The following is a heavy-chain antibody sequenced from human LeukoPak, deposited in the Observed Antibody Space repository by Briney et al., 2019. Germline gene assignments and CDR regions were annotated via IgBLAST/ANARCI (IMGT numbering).Heavy chain of an antibody. V-gene: IGHV4-31*03. CDR1: GGSISSGGYY. CDR2: IYYSGCT. J-gene: IGHJ6*02. Sequence: PSETLSLTCTVSGGSISSGGYYWSWIRKHPGKGLEWIGYIYYSGCTYYNPSLKSRVTISVDTSKNQFSLKLSSVTAADTAVYYCARALWFGESYGMDVWGQGTTVTVSS. D-gene: IGHD3-10*01. CDR3: ARALWFGESYGMDV.